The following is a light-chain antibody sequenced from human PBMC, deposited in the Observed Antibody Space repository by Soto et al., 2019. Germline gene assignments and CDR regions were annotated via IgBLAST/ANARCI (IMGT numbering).Light chain of an antibody. J-gene: IGLJ1*01. V-gene: IGLV2-14*01. CDR3: SSFTSHSSNYV. Sequence: QSALTQPASVSGSPGQSITISCTGTISDVGGHGYVSWYQQHPGKAPKLMIYEVTYRPSGVSDRFSGSKSGNTASLTISGLQAEDEADYYCSSFTSHSSNYVFGTGTKVTVL. CDR1: ISDVGGHGY. CDR2: EVT.